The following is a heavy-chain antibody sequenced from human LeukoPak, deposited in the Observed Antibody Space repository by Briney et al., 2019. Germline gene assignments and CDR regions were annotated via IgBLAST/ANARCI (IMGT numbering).Heavy chain of an antibody. CDR1: GYSFNSYW. Sequence: GESLKISCKGSGYSFNSYWIGWVRQMPGKGLEWMGIIYPGDSDTRYSPSFQGQVTISADKSISTAYLQWSSLKASDTAMYYCARRRDERGYKDIFDSWVQGTMVTVSS. J-gene: IGHJ3*02. CDR2: IYPGDSDT. D-gene: IGHD5-18*01. CDR3: ARRRDERGYKDIFDS. V-gene: IGHV5-51*01.